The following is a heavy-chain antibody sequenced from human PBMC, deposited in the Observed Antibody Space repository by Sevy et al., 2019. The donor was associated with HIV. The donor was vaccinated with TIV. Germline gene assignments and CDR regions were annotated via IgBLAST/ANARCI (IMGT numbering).Heavy chain of an antibody. J-gene: IGHJ6*03. CDR3: ARVARDIVVVPAARTREYYYYMDV. CDR1: GFTFSSYW. CDR2: IKQDGSEK. V-gene: IGHV3-7*03. D-gene: IGHD2-2*01. Sequence: GGSLRLSCAASGFTFSSYWMSWVRQAPGKGLEWVANIKQDGSEKYYVDSVKGRFIISRDNAKNSLYLQMNSLRAEDTAVYYCARVARDIVVVPAARTREYYYYMDVWGKGTTVTVSS.